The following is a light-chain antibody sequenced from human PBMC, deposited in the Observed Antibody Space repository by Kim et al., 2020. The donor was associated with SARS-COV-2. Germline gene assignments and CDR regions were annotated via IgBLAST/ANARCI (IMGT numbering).Light chain of an antibody. Sequence: EIVLTQSPATLSLSPGERVTLSCRASQSFSSYLSWYQQKPGQAPRLLIYDASNRATGIPARFSGSGSGTDFTLTISSLEPEDFAVYYCQQRSNWPLLTFGGGTKVIIK. CDR3: QQRSNWPLLT. J-gene: IGKJ4*01. CDR2: DAS. CDR1: QSFSSY. V-gene: IGKV3-11*01.